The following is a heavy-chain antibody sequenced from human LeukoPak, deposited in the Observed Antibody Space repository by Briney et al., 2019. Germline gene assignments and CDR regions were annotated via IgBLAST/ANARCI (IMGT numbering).Heavy chain of an antibody. J-gene: IGHJ3*02. Sequence: RGSLRLSCVASEFTFRSYDMHWVRQAPGKGLEWVAVISYDGSNKDYADSVKGRFTISRDNTKNTLFLQMNSLRAEDTAVYYCAKEVRGDAFDIWGQGTMVTVSS. CDR3: AKEVRGDAFDI. CDR1: EFTFRSYD. D-gene: IGHD3-16*01. V-gene: IGHV3-30*18. CDR2: ISYDGSNK.